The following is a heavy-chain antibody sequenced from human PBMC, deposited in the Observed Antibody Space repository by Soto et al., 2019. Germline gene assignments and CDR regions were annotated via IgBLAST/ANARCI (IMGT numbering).Heavy chain of an antibody. D-gene: IGHD3-22*01. V-gene: IGHV1-18*01. Sequence: QVQLVQSGAEVKKPGASVKVSCKASGYTFTSYGNSWVRQAPGQGLEWMGWISAYNGNTNYAQKLQGRVTMTTDTSTSTAYMELRSLRSDDTAVYYCARGLYYYDSSGYLNWFDPWGQGTLVTVSS. CDR1: GYTFTSYG. CDR3: ARGLYYYDSSGYLNWFDP. CDR2: ISAYNGNT. J-gene: IGHJ5*02.